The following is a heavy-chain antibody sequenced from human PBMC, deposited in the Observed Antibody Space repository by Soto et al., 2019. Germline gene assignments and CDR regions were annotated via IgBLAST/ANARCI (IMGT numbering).Heavy chain of an antibody. J-gene: IGHJ4*02. CDR1: GFTFSSYG. D-gene: IGHD2-2*01. CDR2: IWYDGSNK. Sequence: QVQLVEYGGGVVQPGRSLRLSCAASGFTFSSYGMHWVRQAPGKGLEWVAVIWYDGSNKYYADSVKGRFTISRDNSKNTLYLQMNSLRAEDTAVYYCARGGDIGVVPSASGGEGFDYWGQGTLVTVSS. V-gene: IGHV3-33*01. CDR3: ARGGDIGVVPSASGGEGFDY.